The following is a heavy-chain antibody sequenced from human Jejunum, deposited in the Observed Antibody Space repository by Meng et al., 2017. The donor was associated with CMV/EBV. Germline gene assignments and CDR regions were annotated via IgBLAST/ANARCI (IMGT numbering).Heavy chain of an antibody. CDR2: ISSTSSSM. D-gene: IGHD3-22*01. CDR3: ARFGTMIVVEDVDYFDY. CDR1: TFSSYT. J-gene: IGHJ4*02. V-gene: IGHV3-21*01. Sequence: TFSSYTMNWVSQAPGKGLEWVSSISSTSSSMYYADSVKGRFTISRDNDKNSLYLQMNSLRAEDTAVYYCARFGTMIVVEDVDYFDYWGQGTVVTVSS.